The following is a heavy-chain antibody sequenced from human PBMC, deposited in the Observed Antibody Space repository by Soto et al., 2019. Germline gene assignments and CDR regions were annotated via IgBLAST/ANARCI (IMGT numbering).Heavy chain of an antibody. D-gene: IGHD3-3*01. CDR2: INASNGNT. V-gene: IGHV1-3*01. Sequence: ASVKVSCKASGYTFTSYAMHWVRQAPGQRLEWMGWINASNGNTKYSQKFQGRVTITRDTSASTAYMELSSLRSEDTAVYYCARLNDFWSGYQSLFPPPNYGMDVWGQGTTVTVSS. CDR3: ARLNDFWSGYQSLFPPPNYGMDV. CDR1: GYTFTSYA. J-gene: IGHJ6*02.